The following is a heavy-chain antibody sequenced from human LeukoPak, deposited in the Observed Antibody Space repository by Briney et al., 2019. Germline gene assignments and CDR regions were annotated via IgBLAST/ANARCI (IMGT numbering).Heavy chain of an antibody. J-gene: IGHJ3*02. CDR2: ISPSGSTM. CDR1: GFTFSNYE. D-gene: IGHD2-15*01. V-gene: IGHV3-48*03. CDR3: GRGGYCSGGTCYRFNAFGI. Sequence: GGSLRLSCATSGFTFSNYEMNWVRQAPGKGLEWVSYISPSGSTMYYTDSVKGRFTISTDNAKNSLYLQMNSPRAEDTAVYYCGRGGYCSGGTCYRFNAFGIWGQGTTVTVSS.